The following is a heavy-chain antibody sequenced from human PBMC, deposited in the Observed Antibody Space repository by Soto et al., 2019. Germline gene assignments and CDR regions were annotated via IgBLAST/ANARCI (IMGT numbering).Heavy chain of an antibody. Sequence: EAQLLESGGGLVQPGGSLRLSCIASGFTFSSYAMSWVRQAPGKGLEWVSVISGSGGSTYYADSVKGRFTISRDNSKNTLYLQMNSLRAEDTAVYYCASRTSGWYFDYWGQGTLVTVSS. V-gene: IGHV3-23*01. J-gene: IGHJ4*02. D-gene: IGHD6-19*01. CDR1: GFTFSSYA. CDR2: ISGSGGST. CDR3: ASRTSGWYFDY.